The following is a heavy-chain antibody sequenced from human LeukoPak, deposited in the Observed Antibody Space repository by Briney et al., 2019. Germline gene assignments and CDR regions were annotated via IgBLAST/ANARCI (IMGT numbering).Heavy chain of an antibody. CDR3: ARAPYDCSGGSCYPDAFDI. J-gene: IGHJ3*02. CDR2: ISSSSSYI. V-gene: IGHV3-21*01. Sequence: GGSLRLSCAASGFTFSSYSMNWVRQAPGKGLEWVSSISSSSSYIYYADSVKGRFTISRDNAKNSLYLQMNSLRAEDTAVYYCARAPYDCSGGSCYPDAFDIWGQGTMVTVSS. D-gene: IGHD2-15*01. CDR1: GFTFSSYS.